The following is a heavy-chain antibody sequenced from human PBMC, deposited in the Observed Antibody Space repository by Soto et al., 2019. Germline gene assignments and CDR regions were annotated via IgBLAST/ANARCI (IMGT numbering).Heavy chain of an antibody. CDR2: IYTRGTT. CDR1: GFSVNNNY. J-gene: IGHJ4*02. CDR3: AKLWGYYFES. D-gene: IGHD2-21*01. Sequence: GGSLRLSCSASGFSVNNNYMTWVRQAPGRRPEWVAVIYTRGTTHYADFATGRFTFSRDNSKNTLYLQMDSLRPEDTAVYYCAKLWGYYFESWGPGTLVTISS. V-gene: IGHV3-53*01.